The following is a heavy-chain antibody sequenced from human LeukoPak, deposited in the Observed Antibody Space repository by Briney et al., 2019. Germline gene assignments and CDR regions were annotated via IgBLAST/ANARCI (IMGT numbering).Heavy chain of an antibody. CDR2: ISNDERNK. CDR1: GFTFNTYD. CDR3: ARPSPPGDGYNPSDQ. J-gene: IGHJ4*02. D-gene: IGHD5-24*01. Sequence: GGSLRLSCAASGFTFNTYDMHWVRQAPGKGLEWVAVISNDERNKYYAESVKGRLTISRDNSNSMVYLQMTSLRLEDTAVYYCARPSPPGDGYNPSDQWGQGSLVIVSS. V-gene: IGHV3-30*03.